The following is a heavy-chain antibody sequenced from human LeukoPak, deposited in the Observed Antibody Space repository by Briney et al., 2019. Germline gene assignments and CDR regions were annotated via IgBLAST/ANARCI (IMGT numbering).Heavy chain of an antibody. Sequence: GASVTVSCKASGYTFTSYDINWVRQATGQGLEWMGWINPNSGGTNSSQKFQNRVTLTRDTSISTAYMELGSLRSDDTAIYYCARAYGSGSSYHPDYWGQGTLVTVSS. J-gene: IGHJ4*02. D-gene: IGHD3-10*01. CDR1: GYTFTSYD. CDR2: INPNSGGT. V-gene: IGHV1-2*02. CDR3: ARAYGSGSSYHPDY.